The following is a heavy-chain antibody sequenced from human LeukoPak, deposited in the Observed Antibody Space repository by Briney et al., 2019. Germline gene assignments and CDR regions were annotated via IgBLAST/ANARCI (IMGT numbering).Heavy chain of an antibody. Sequence: GGSLRLSCAASGFTFSSYWMSWVRQAPGKGLEWVANIKQDGSEKYYVDSVKGRFTISRDNAKNSLYLQMNSLRAEDTAVYYCARGPRPFTLGYCSSTSCKSHYYYGMDVWGKGTTVTVSS. CDR3: ARGPRPFTLGYCSSTSCKSHYYYGMDV. CDR2: IKQDGSEK. D-gene: IGHD2-2*01. CDR1: GFTFSSYW. V-gene: IGHV3-7*03. J-gene: IGHJ6*04.